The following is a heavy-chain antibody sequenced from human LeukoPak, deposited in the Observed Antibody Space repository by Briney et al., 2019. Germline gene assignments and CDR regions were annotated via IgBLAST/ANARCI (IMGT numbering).Heavy chain of an antibody. CDR2: IYYSGST. CDR1: GGSISSGSYY. J-gene: IGHJ6*03. V-gene: IGHV4-39*01. D-gene: IGHD6-19*01. Sequence: PSETLSLTCTVSGGSISSGSYYWGWIRQPPGKGLEWIGSIYYSGSTYYNPSLKSRVTISVDTSKNQFSLKLSSVTAADTAVYYCARNPPDSSGWYNYYYYYYMDVWGKGTTVTISS. CDR3: ARNPPDSSGWYNYYYYYYMDV.